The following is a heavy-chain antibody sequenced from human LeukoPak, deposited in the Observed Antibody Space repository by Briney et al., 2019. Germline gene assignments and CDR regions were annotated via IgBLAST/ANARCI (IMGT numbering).Heavy chain of an antibody. J-gene: IGHJ3*02. D-gene: IGHD4-17*01. Sequence: GGSLRLSCAASGFSITDWPLSWVRQAPGRGLEWLSYITSSGSSTYYADSVKGRFTISRDNAKNSLYLQMNSLRAEDTAVYYCARDYGDYIGYDAVDIWGQGTMVTVSS. CDR3: ARDYGDYIGYDAVDI. V-gene: IGHV3-48*03. CDR1: GFSITDWP. CDR2: ITSSGSST.